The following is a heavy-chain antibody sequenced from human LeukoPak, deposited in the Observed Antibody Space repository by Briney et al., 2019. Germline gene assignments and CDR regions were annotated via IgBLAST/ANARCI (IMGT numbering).Heavy chain of an antibody. V-gene: IGHV3-30*03. D-gene: IGHD2-2*01. Sequence: PGRSLRLACADSGFTFSSYGMHWVGQAPGKGLEWVSVISYDGSNKYYADSVMGRFTISRDNSNNTLYLQVNSLRAEDTAVYYCATVGRYYCSTSCYRYYYYYMDVWGKGTTVTVSS. J-gene: IGHJ6*03. CDR2: ISYDGSNK. CDR3: ATVGRYYCSTSCYRYYYYYMDV. CDR1: GFTFSSYG.